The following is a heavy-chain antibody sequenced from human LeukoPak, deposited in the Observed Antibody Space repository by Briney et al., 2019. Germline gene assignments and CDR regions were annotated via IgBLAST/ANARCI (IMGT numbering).Heavy chain of an antibody. Sequence: SETLSLTCTVSGDSISSFYWSWIRQPAGQGLEWIGHIYTSGTTNYNPSLKSRVTMSVDTSKNQFSLKLTSVTAADTAVYYCARDVIAAAGTWDYWGQGTLVTVSS. CDR1: GDSISSFY. CDR2: IYTSGTT. D-gene: IGHD6-13*01. J-gene: IGHJ4*02. CDR3: ARDVIAAAGTWDY. V-gene: IGHV4-4*07.